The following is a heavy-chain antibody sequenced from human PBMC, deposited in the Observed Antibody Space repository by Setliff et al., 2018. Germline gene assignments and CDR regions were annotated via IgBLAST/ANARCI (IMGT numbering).Heavy chain of an antibody. V-gene: IGHV4-39*07. CDR2: ISYSGRT. CDR3: ARVAYPNGGSCRYFDN. Sequence: SETLSLTCTVSGDSISSSRYYWAWIRQPPGKGLEWIGNISYSGRTSYNPSLYSRITVSLDRSKNQFSLQLTSVTAADTAMYYCARVAYPNGGSCRYFDNWGQGTLVTVS. CDR1: GDSISSSRYY. J-gene: IGHJ4*02. D-gene: IGHD2-15*01.